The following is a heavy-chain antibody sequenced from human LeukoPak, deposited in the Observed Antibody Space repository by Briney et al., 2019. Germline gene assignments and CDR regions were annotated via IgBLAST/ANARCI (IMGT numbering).Heavy chain of an antibody. CDR1: GFTFSSYS. J-gene: IGHJ5*02. CDR2: ISSSSSYI. V-gene: IGHV3-21*01. D-gene: IGHD3-10*01. CDR3: ARGDYYGSGSCYDNWFDP. Sequence: GGSLRLSCAASGFTFSSYSMNWVRQAPGKGLEWVSSISSSSSYIYYADSVKGQFTISRNNAKNSLYLQMNSLRAEDTAVYYCARGDYYGSGSCYDNWFDPWGQGTLVTVSS.